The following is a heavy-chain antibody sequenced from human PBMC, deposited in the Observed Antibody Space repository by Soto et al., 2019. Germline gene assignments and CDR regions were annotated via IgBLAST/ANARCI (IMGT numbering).Heavy chain of an antibody. CDR1: GFTFRNYD. V-gene: IGHV3-13*05. CDR3: ARTDRDFYGLDV. CDR2: ISAAGDP. J-gene: IGHJ6*02. Sequence: EVQLVESGGGLVQPGGSLRLSCEASGFTFRNYDMHWVRQGTGKGLEWVSGISAAGDPDYADSVEGRFTISRENAQNSFSLQMNSLRAGDTAVYYCARTDRDFYGLDVWGQGTTVIVSS.